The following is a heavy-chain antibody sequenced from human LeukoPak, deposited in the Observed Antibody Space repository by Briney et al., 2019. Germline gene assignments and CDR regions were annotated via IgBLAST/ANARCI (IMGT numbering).Heavy chain of an antibody. J-gene: IGHJ4*02. CDR3: ARDPRQYCSGDTCYPH. D-gene: IGHD2-15*01. Sequence: SVRVSCKASGGTFNSYGISWVRQAPGQGLEWMGMIIPIFGTTKYAQNFQGRVTITADESTSTAYMQLSSLRSEDTAVYYCARDPRQYCSGDTCYPHWGQGTLVTVTS. V-gene: IGHV1-69*15. CDR2: IIPIFGTT. CDR1: GGTFNSYG.